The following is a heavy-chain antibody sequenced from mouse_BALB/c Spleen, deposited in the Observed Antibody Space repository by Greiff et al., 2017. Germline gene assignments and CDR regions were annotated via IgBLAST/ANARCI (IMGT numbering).Heavy chain of an antibody. V-gene: IGHV5-4*02. D-gene: IGHD2-1*01. Sequence: EVQGVESGGGLVKPGGSLKLSCAASGFTFSDYYMYWVRQTPEKRLEWVATISDGGSYTYYPDSVKGRFTISRDNAKNNLYLQMSSLKSEDTAMYYCARAQGNYYGNYWFAYWGQGTLVTVSA. CDR2: ISDGGSYT. J-gene: IGHJ3*01. CDR3: ARAQGNYYGNYWFAY. CDR1: GFTFSDYY.